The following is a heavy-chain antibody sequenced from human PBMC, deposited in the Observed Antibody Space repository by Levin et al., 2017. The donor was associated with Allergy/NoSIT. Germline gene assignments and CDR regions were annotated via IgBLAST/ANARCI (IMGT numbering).Heavy chain of an antibody. J-gene: IGHJ4*02. D-gene: IGHD5-18*01. V-gene: IGHV3-33*01. CDR1: AFNFSSYG. Sequence: PGGSLRLSCAASAFNFSSYGMHWVRQAPGKGLEWVAVIWYDGSNKFYADSVRGRFTISRDNSENTLYLQMNSLRAEDTAVYYCASCTMDTALGIATAFDYWGQGTLVTVSS. CDR2: IWYDGSNK. CDR3: ASCTMDTALGIATAFDY.